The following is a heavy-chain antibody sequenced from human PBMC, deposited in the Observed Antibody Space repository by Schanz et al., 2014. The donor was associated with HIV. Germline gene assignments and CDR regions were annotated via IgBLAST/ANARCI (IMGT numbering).Heavy chain of an antibody. D-gene: IGHD3-22*01. CDR3: ARDVSHDSSGHYSDYYYGMDV. V-gene: IGHV3-30*03. CDR1: GFTFSSYS. CDR2: ILYDGRNK. Sequence: QLVLVESGGGLVKPGGSLRLSCAASGFTFSSYSMNWVRQAPGKGLEWVAVILYDGRNKYYADSVKGRFTISRDNSKNTLYLQMNSLRAEDTAVYYCARDVSHDSSGHYSDYYYGMDVWGQGTTVTVSS. J-gene: IGHJ6*02.